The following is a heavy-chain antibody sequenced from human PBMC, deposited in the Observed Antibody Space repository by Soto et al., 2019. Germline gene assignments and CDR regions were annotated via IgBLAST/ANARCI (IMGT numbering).Heavy chain of an antibody. V-gene: IGHV4-34*01. D-gene: IGHD3-10*01. CDR2: INHSGST. CDR1: GGSFSGYY. CDR3: ARGRASYYGSGSYYRPYYYYYMDV. J-gene: IGHJ6*03. Sequence: PSETLSLTCAVYGGSFSGYYWSWIRQPPGKGLEWIGEINHSGSTNYNPSLKSRVTISVDTSKNQFSLKLSFVTAADTAVYYCARGRASYYGSGSYYRPYYYYYMDVWGKGTTVTVSS.